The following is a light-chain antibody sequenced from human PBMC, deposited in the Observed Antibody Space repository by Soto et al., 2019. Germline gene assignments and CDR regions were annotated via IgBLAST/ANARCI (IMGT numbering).Light chain of an antibody. CDR3: SSYTSSSTPYV. CDR2: DVT. V-gene: IGLV2-14*01. J-gene: IGLJ1*01. Sequence: QSVLTQPVSVSGSPGQSITIFCTGTSSDVGGYNYVSWYQQHPVKAPKLMIYDVTNRPSGVSDRFSGSKSGNTASLTISGLQAEDEADYYCSSYTSSSTPYVFGTGTKVTVL. CDR1: SSDVGGYNY.